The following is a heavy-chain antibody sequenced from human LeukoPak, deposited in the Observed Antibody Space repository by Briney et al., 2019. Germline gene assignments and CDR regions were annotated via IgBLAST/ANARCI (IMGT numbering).Heavy chain of an antibody. Sequence: GGSLRLSCAPSGFTFSSYGMHWVRQAPGKGLEWVAFIRYDGTNKYFADFVKGRFTMSRDTSKNTLYLQMNSLKTEDTAVYYCTNYDSSGLNFDYWGQGTLVTVSS. CDR1: GFTFSSYG. J-gene: IGHJ4*02. D-gene: IGHD3-22*01. CDR2: IRYDGTNK. V-gene: IGHV3-30*02. CDR3: TNYDSSGLNFDY.